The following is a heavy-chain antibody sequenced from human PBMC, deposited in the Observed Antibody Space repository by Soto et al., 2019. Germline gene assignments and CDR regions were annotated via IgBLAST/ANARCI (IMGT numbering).Heavy chain of an antibody. J-gene: IGHJ4*02. V-gene: IGHV4-39*01. CDR3: ARPISGDCTYFAY. D-gene: IGHD2-21*02. Sequence: LSLTCTVSGGSISSSSYYWGWIRQPPGKGLEWIGSIYYSGSTYYNPSLKSRVTISVDTSKNQFSLKLSSVTAADTAVYYCARPISGDCTYFAYWGQGTLVTVSS. CDR1: GGSISSSSYY. CDR2: IYYSGST.